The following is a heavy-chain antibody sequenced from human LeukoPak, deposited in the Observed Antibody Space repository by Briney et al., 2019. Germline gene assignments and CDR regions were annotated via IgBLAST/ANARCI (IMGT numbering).Heavy chain of an antibody. CDR2: INPSGGST. V-gene: IGHV1-46*01. D-gene: IGHD3-10*01. J-gene: IGHJ3*02. CDR3: ARAGAGITSYAFDI. Sequence: ASVTVSCKASGYTFTSYYMHWVRQAPGQGLEGMGLINPSGGSTSYAQKFQGRVTMTRDTSTSTVYMELSSLRSEDTAVYYCARAGAGITSYAFDIWGQGTMVTVSS. CDR1: GYTFTSYY.